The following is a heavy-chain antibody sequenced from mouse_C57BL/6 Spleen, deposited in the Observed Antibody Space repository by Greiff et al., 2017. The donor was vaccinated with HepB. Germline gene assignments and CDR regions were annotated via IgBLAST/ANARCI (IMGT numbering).Heavy chain of an antibody. CDR3: AREEYDYDGRHFDY. J-gene: IGHJ2*01. CDR1: GYTFTDYN. V-gene: IGHV1-22*01. D-gene: IGHD2-4*01. CDR2: INPNNGGT. Sequence: EVQLQQSGPELVKPGASVKMSCKASGYTFTDYNMHWVKQSHGKSLEWIGYINPNNGGTSYNQKFKGKATLTVNKSSSKAYMELRSLTSEDSAVYYCAREEYDYDGRHFDYWGQGTTLTVSS.